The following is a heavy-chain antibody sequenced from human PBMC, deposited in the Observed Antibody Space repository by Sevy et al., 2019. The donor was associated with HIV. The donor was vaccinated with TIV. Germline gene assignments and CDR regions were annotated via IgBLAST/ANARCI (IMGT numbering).Heavy chain of an antibody. V-gene: IGHV1-24*01. Sequence: ASVKVSCKVSGYTLTKLSIHCVRQAPGKGLEWMGHFDPQHGETIYAERFQGRVTITADTSIDTGYMELSRLTSEDTAVYYCATVGLRYFSGSSTYQGDWFDPWGQGTLVTVSS. CDR1: GYTLTKLS. D-gene: IGHD2-15*01. CDR3: ATVGLRYFSGSSTYQGDWFDP. CDR2: FDPQHGET. J-gene: IGHJ5*02.